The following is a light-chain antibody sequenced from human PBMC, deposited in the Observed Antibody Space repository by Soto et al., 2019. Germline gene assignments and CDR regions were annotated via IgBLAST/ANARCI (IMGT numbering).Light chain of an antibody. Sequence: DIKMTQSHSSLSASVGARVTFTCRAIQSIGGNLNWYQQKPGKAPKLLIYAASSLQSGVPSRFSGSGSGTDFTLTISSLQPEDFATYYCQQSYSTPWTFGQGTKVEIK. CDR1: QSIGGN. CDR2: AAS. J-gene: IGKJ1*01. V-gene: IGKV1-39*01. CDR3: QQSYSTPWT.